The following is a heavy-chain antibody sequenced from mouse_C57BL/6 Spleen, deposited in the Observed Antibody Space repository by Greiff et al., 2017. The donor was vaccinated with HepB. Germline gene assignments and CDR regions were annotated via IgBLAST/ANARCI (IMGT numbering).Heavy chain of an antibody. CDR3: ARIYYDYYYFDY. CDR1: GFTFSSYG. Sequence: EVNVVESGGDLVKPGGSLKLSCAASGFTFSSYGMSWVRQTPDKRLEWVATISSGGSYTYYPDSVKGRFTISRDNTKNTLYLQMSSLKSEDTAMYYCARIYYDYYYFDYWGQGTTLTVSS. V-gene: IGHV5-6*01. CDR2: ISSGGSYT. D-gene: IGHD2-4*01. J-gene: IGHJ2*01.